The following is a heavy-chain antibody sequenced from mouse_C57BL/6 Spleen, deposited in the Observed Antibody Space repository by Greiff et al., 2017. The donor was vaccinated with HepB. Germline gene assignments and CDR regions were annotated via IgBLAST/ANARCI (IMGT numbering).Heavy chain of an antibody. J-gene: IGHJ2*01. V-gene: IGHV1-50*01. CDR3: ARPRALGPGNFDY. CDR1: GYTFTSYW. CDR2: IDPSDSYT. D-gene: IGHD4-1*01. Sequence: QVQLQQPGAELVKPGASVKLSCKASGYTFTSYWMQWVKQRPGQGLEWIGEIDPSDSYTNYNQKFKGKATLTVDTSSSTAYMQLSSLTSEDSAVYYCARPRALGPGNFDYWGQGTTLTVSS.